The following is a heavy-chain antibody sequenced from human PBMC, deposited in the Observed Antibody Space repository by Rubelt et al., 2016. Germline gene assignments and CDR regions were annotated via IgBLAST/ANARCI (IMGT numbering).Heavy chain of an antibody. D-gene: IGHD3-22*01. J-gene: IGHJ4*02. V-gene: IGHV3-33*01. CDR2: IWYDGSKR. CDR1: GFTFSVHG. CDR3: ARDSSGKGDYFDY. Sequence: QVQLVESGGGVVQPGKSLRLSCAASGFTFSVHGMHWVRQAPGKGLEWVAVIWYDGSKRYYVDSVKGRFTISRDNAKNSLYLQMNSLRAEETAVYYCARDSSGKGDYFDYWGQGTLVTVSS.